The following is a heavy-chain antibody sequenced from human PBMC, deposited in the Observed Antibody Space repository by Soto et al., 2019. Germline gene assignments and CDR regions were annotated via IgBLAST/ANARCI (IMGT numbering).Heavy chain of an antibody. J-gene: IGHJ4*02. Sequence: PSETLSLTCTVSGGSISSYYWSWIRQPPGKGLEWIGYIYYSGSTNYNPSLKSRVTMSVDTSKNQFSLKLSSVTAADTAVYYCARLRFLEWSDSDYWGQGTLVTVSS. D-gene: IGHD3-3*01. CDR1: GGSISSYY. V-gene: IGHV4-59*08. CDR3: ARLRFLEWSDSDY. CDR2: IYYSGST.